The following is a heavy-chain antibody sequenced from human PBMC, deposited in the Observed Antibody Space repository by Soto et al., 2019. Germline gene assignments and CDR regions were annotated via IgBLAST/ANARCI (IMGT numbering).Heavy chain of an antibody. V-gene: IGHV3-74*01. Sequence: GALRLSCAASGFTFSNDWMNWVRQGPGKGLEWVSRIISGGSRVSYADSVKGRFTIARDNAKNTLYLEMHSLTAEDTAVYYCARERTSKGGMDVWGQGTTVTVSS. J-gene: IGHJ6*02. CDR2: IISGGSRV. CDR3: ARERTSKGGMDV. CDR1: GFTFSNDW.